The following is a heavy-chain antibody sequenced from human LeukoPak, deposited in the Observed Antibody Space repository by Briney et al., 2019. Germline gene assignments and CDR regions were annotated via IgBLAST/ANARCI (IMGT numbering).Heavy chain of an antibody. V-gene: IGHV4-59*01. CDR2: IYYSGSA. CDR1: GGSISDYY. D-gene: IGHD3-10*01. Sequence: PSETLSLTCTVSGGSISDYYWSWMRQPPGKGLEWIGYIYYSGSANYDPSLKSRVTISVDTSKNQFSLNLTSVTAADTAVYYCAGSRGWFVPWGQGTLVTISS. CDR3: AGSRGWFVP. J-gene: IGHJ5*02.